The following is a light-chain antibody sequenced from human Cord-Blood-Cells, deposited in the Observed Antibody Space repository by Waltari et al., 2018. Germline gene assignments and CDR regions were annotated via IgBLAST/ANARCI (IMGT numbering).Light chain of an antibody. Sequence: SSELTQDPAVSVALGQTVRITCQGDSLRSYYASWYQQKPAQAPVLVIYGKNNRPSGIPHRFSGASSGNPASLTVTGAQAEDEADYYCNSRDSSGNHWVFGGGTKLTVL. CDR1: SLRSYY. J-gene: IGLJ3*02. CDR3: NSRDSSGNHWV. CDR2: GKN. V-gene: IGLV3-19*01.